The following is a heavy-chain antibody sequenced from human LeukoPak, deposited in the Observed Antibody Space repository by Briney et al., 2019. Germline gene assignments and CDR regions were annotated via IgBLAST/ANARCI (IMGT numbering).Heavy chain of an antibody. V-gene: IGHV3-9*01. CDR1: GFTFDDYA. Sequence: GGSLRLSCAASGFTFDDYAMHWVRQAPGKGLEWVSGINWSSHSIGYADSVKGRFTISRDNAKNSLYLQMNSLRPEDTALYYCAKDKGSGWSGIDYWGQGTLVTVSS. D-gene: IGHD6-19*01. CDR2: INWSSHSI. J-gene: IGHJ4*02. CDR3: AKDKGSGWSGIDY.